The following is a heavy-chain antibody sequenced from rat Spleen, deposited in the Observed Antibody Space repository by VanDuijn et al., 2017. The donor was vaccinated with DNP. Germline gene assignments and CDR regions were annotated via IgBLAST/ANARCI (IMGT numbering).Heavy chain of an antibody. D-gene: IGHD1-4*01. CDR2: ISYDGSDT. V-gene: IGHV5-7*01. CDR3: AGRPPPTRGPFDY. J-gene: IGHJ2*01. CDR1: RITFSDHN. Sequence: EVQLVESGGGLVQPGRSLKLSCAVSRITFSDHNMAWVRQAPKKGLEWVATISYDGSDTYYRESVKGRFPISRDNAKSTLYLQMDSLRSEDTATYYCAGRPPPTRGPFDYWGQGVTVTVSS.